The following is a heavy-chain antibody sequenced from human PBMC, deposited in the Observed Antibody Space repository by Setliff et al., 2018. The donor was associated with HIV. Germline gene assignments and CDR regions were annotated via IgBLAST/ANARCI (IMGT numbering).Heavy chain of an antibody. Sequence: SETLSLTCTVSGGSISSDSYYWGWIRQPPGKGLEWIGSIFYSGSTDYNPSLKSRVTISIDTSKRQFSLNLISVTAADTAVYYCVRDRRRSNHFDYWGQGTLVTVSS. CDR2: IFYSGST. CDR3: VRDRRRSNHFDY. J-gene: IGHJ4*02. CDR1: GGSISSDSYY. D-gene: IGHD3-10*01. V-gene: IGHV4-39*07.